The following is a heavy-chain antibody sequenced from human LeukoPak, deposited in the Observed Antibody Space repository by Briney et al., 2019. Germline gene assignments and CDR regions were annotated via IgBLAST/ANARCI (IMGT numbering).Heavy chain of an antibody. V-gene: IGHV3-73*01. CDR1: GFTFSNAW. Sequence: GGSLRLSCVASGFTFSNAWMSWVRQASGKGLEWVGRIRSKANSYATAYAASVKGRFTISRDDSKNTAHLQMNSLKTEDTAVYYCTRHNYYDSSGEVYWGQGTLVTVSS. CDR2: IRSKANSYAT. CDR3: TRHNYYDSSGEVY. J-gene: IGHJ4*02. D-gene: IGHD3-22*01.